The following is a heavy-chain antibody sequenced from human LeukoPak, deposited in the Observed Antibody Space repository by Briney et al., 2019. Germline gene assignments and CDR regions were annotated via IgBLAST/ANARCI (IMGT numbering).Heavy chain of an antibody. D-gene: IGHD4-17*01. J-gene: IGHJ4*02. CDR3: AREFAVTKTKIFDY. CDR2: IYYSGST. Sequence: SQTLSLTCTDSGGSISSGDYYWNWIRQPPGKGLEWIGFIYYSGSTYYNPSLKSRVTISADTSKNRFSLKLSSVTAADTAVYFCAREFAVTKTKIFDYWGQGTLVTVSS. CDR1: GGSISSGDYY. V-gene: IGHV4-30-4*08.